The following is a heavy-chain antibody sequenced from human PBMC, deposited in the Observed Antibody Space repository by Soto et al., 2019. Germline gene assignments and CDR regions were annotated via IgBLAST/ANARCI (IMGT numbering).Heavy chain of an antibody. Sequence: PGGSLRLSCAASGFTFSSYSMNWVRQAPGKGLEWVSYISSSSTIYYADSVKGRFTISRDNAKNSLYLQMNSLRAEDTAVYYCARSSSDAFDIWGQGTMVTVSS. J-gene: IGHJ3*02. CDR3: ARSSSDAFDI. V-gene: IGHV3-48*01. CDR2: ISSSSTI. CDR1: GFTFSSYS.